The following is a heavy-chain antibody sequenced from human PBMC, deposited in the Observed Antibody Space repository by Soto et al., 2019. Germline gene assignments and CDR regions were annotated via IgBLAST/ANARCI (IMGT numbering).Heavy chain of an antibody. Sequence: QVQLVQSGAEVRKPGSSVKVSCKASGGTFSNSAITWVRQAPGQGLEWVGGIIPIFGSTNYAQKFQGRVTIPTDEWTSTAYMELCSLTSEDTGVYYCARDGDLRSDFWSGALGGGWFAPWGQGTLVTVSS. CDR1: GGTFSNSA. V-gene: IGHV1-69*05. CDR3: ARDGDLRSDFWSGALGGGWFAP. J-gene: IGHJ5*02. D-gene: IGHD3-3*01. CDR2: IIPIFGST.